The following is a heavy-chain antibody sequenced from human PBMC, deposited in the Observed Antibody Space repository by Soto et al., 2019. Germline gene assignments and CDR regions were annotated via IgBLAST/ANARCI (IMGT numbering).Heavy chain of an antibody. CDR2: IYSGGTR. J-gene: IGHJ6*03. D-gene: IGHD4-4*01. CDR3: ARDVRQYFFNYFYYYYMDV. Sequence: EVYLVESGGGLVQHGGSLRLSCAASGFNVSKNFMTWVRQTPGKGLEWVSVIYSGGTRFYADSVKGRFTISRDDSKNTLYLQMNSLRAEDTAVYYCARDVRQYFFNYFYYYYMDVWGKGTTVTVSS. V-gene: IGHV3-66*01. CDR1: GFNVSKNF.